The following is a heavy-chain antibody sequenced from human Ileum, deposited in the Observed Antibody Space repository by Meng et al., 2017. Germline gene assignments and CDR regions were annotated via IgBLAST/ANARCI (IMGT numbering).Heavy chain of an antibody. CDR2: IHHSGST. V-gene: IGHV4-34*01. Sequence: QVQLQQWGAGLLKPSGTVSLSCAGYGGSFRCYYWTWIRQPPGKGLDWIGEIHHSGSTNYNPSLKSRVTMSIDTSKIQFSLELSSVTAADAAVYYCARYGGSGSYWHFDPWGRGTLVTVSS. J-gene: IGHJ2*01. CDR1: GGSFRCYY. CDR3: ARYGGSGSYWHFDP. D-gene: IGHD3-10*01.